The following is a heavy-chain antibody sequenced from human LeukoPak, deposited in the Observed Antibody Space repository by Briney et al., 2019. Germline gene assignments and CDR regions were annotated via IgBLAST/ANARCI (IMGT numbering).Heavy chain of an antibody. CDR1: GFTFNSYG. Sequence: GGSLRLSCAASGFTFNSYGMHWVRQAPGKGLEWVAFIQYAGSDKYYADSVKGRFTISRDNSKNTLYLQMNSLRAEDTAVYYCASSALYSSGWHLDYWGQGTLVTVSS. V-gene: IGHV3-30*02. CDR2: IQYAGSDK. D-gene: IGHD6-19*01. J-gene: IGHJ4*02. CDR3: ASSALYSSGWHLDY.